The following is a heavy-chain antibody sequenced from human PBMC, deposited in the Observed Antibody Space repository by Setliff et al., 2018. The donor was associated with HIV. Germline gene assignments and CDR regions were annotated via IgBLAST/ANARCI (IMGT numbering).Heavy chain of an antibody. D-gene: IGHD5-12*01. CDR1: GFTLSTYW. J-gene: IGHJ4*02. V-gene: IGHV3-7*01. Sequence: GGSLRLSCAVSGFTLSTYWMSWVRQAPGKGLEWVANIKQDGSEKYYADSVKGRFTISRDNSKNTVYLEMNSLRAGDTAVYYCTKERGDGYGYYFHYWGQGTLVTVSS. CDR3: TKERGDGYGYYFHY. CDR2: IKQDGSEK.